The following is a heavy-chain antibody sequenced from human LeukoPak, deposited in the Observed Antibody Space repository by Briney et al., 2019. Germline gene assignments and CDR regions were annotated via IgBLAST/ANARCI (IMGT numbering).Heavy chain of an antibody. CDR3: VRSLDY. J-gene: IGHJ4*02. Sequence: PGGSLRLSCAASGFPFSTYAMNWVRQAPGKGLEWVSVITGSGGFTQYADSVKGRFTISRDNSMNTVYLQMNSLRVEDTALYYCVRSLDYWGQGTLVTVSS. CDR1: GFPFSTYA. V-gene: IGHV3-23*01. CDR2: ITGSGGFT.